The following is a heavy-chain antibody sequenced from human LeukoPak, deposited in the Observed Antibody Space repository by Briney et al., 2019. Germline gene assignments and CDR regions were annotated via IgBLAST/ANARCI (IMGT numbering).Heavy chain of an antibody. D-gene: IGHD2-15*01. CDR1: GLTFNSYA. CDR3: ARDRRYCSGGRCYPIGGAFDI. Sequence: PGRSLRLSCAASGLTFNSYAVHWVRQAPGKGLEWVAVISYDGSINFYSASVKGRFTISRDNSKNTLYLQMNSLRADDTALYFCARDRRYCSGGRCYPIGGAFDIWGRGTMVTVSS. V-gene: IGHV3-30*04. J-gene: IGHJ3*02. CDR2: ISYDGSIN.